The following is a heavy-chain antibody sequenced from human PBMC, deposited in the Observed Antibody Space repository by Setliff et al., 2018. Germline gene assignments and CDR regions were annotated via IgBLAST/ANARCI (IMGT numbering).Heavy chain of an antibody. CDR2: IVVGSGST. Sequence: GASVKVSCKASGFTFTTSAVQWVRQARGQRLEWIGWIVVGSGSTSYAQKFQGRVTITTDESTSTAYMELSSLRSEDTAVYYCARSGYYGDDAFDIWGQGTMVTVSS. CDR1: GFTFTTSA. CDR3: ARSGYYGDDAFDI. D-gene: IGHD4-17*01. J-gene: IGHJ3*02. V-gene: IGHV1-58*01.